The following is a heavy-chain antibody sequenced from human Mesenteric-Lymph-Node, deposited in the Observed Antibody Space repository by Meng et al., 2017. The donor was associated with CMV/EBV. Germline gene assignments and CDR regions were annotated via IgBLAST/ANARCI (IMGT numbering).Heavy chain of an antibody. CDR2: ISSSGETI. CDR3: ARDGLHGVVTAGYYYGLDA. D-gene: IGHD3-3*01. Sequence: GESLKISCAASGFTFSSYEMSWLRQAPGKGLEWISYISSSGETIYYADSVKGRFTISRDNAKNSLYLQMNSLRAEDTAVYYCARDGLHGVVTAGYYYGLDAWGQGTTVTVSS. J-gene: IGHJ6*02. CDR1: GFTFSSYE. V-gene: IGHV3-48*03.